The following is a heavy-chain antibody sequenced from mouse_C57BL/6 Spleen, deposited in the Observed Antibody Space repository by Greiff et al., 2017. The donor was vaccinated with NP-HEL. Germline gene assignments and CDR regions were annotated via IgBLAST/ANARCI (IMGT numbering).Heavy chain of an antibody. J-gene: IGHJ4*01. CDR3: AREGDPRGAMDY. CDR2: ILPGSGST. V-gene: IGHV1-9*01. CDR1: GYTFTSYW. Sequence: QVQLQQPGAELVKPGASVKLSCKASGYTFTSYWMHWVKQRPGQGLEWIGEILPGSGSTNYNEKFKGKATFTADTSSNTAYMQLSSLTTEDSAIYYCAREGDPRGAMDYWGQGTSVTVSS.